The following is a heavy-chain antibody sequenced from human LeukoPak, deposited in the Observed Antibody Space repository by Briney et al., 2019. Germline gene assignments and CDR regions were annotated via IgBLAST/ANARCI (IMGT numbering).Heavy chain of an antibody. Sequence: GGSLRLSCAASGFTFRTYEMNWIRQAPGKGLEWISYISSSGSTMYYADSVKGRFTISRDNAQNSLFLQMNSLRAEDTAVYYCARGRSAGLYFDYWGQGTLVTVSS. CDR1: GFTFRTYE. J-gene: IGHJ4*02. V-gene: IGHV3-48*03. CDR3: ARGRSAGLYFDY. CDR2: ISSSGSTM. D-gene: IGHD3-10*01.